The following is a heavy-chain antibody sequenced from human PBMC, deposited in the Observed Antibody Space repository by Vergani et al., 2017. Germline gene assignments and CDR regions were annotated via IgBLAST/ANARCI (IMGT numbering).Heavy chain of an antibody. CDR3: AREVASGYDGAWYSGTGMDV. CDR2: IYTSTSAI. D-gene: IGHD2-21*02. J-gene: IGHJ6*01. CDR1: GFSFSSYG. V-gene: IGHV3-48*01. Sequence: VQLVESGGNVVQSGTSLRLSCAASGFSFSSYGMNWVRQAPGKGLEWIAYIYTSTSAINYRESVKGRFTISRDNVKNSLYLQMTSLRAEDTAVYYCAREVASGYDGAWYSGTGMDVWGQGTTVTVSS.